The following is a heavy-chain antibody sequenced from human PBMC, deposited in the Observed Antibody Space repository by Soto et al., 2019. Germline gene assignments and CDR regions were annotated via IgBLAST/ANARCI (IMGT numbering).Heavy chain of an antibody. CDR2: IYYSGST. Sequence: QAQLQESGPGLVKPSQTLSLTCTVSGGSISSGGYYWSWIRQHPAKGLEWIGYIYYSGSTYYNPSLKGRVTISVDTSKNQFFLKLSSVTAADTAVYYCAPYCSGGSCYLDYWGQGTLVTVSS. D-gene: IGHD2-15*01. J-gene: IGHJ4*02. V-gene: IGHV4-31*03. CDR1: GGSISSGGYY. CDR3: APYCSGGSCYLDY.